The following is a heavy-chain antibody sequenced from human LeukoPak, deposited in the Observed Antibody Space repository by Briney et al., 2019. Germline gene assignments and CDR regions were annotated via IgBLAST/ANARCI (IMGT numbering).Heavy chain of an antibody. J-gene: IGHJ4*02. D-gene: IGHD3-22*01. CDR3: AREGYYDSSGYPFDY. Sequence: GGSLRLSCAASGFTFSSYSMNWVRQAPGKGLEWVSSISSSSSYIYYADSVKGRFTISRDNAKNSLYLQMNSLRAEDTAVYYCAREGYYDSSGYPFDYWGQGTLVTVSS. V-gene: IGHV3-21*01. CDR2: ISSSSSYI. CDR1: GFTFSSYS.